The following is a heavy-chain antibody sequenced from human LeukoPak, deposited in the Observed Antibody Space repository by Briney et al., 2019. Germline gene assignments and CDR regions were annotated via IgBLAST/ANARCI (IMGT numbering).Heavy chain of an antibody. CDR1: GYTFTSYG. J-gene: IGHJ4*02. CDR3: ARDRGTYYDSSGYFPFDY. V-gene: IGHV1-18*01. CDR2: ISAYNGNT. Sequence: ASVKVSCKACGYTFTSYGISWVRQAPGQGLEWMGWISAYNGNTNYAQKLQGRVTMTTDTSTSTAYMELRSLRSDDTAVYYCARDRGTYYDSSGYFPFDYWGQGTLVTVSS. D-gene: IGHD3-22*01.